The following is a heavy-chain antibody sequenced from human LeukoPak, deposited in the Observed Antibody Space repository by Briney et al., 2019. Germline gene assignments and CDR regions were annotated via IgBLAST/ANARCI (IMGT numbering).Heavy chain of an antibody. V-gene: IGHV4-34*01. Sequence: PSETLSLTCAVNGGSFSPYYWTWIRQSPGKGLEWIGEINPSGSANHHPFLKSRVTTPLDTSKNQFPLRLSSVPAADTALYYCARGTNGPRLNYWGQGTLVTVSS. D-gene: IGHD5-12*01. CDR2: INPSGSA. CDR3: ARGTNGPRLNY. J-gene: IGHJ4*02. CDR1: GGSFSPYY.